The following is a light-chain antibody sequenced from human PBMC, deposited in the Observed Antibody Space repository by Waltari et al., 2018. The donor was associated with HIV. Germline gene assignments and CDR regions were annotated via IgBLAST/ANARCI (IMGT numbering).Light chain of an antibody. CDR3: QHYGSFPGFT. Sequence: EVVLTQSPGTLSLSPGERATLSCRSSHSVASSYLAWYQQKPGQAPRLLIYGASSRATGIPDRFSGSGSGRDFTLTIGRLEPEDFAVYYCQHYGSFPGFTFGPGTKVEIK. CDR1: HSVASSY. V-gene: IGKV3-20*01. CDR2: GAS. J-gene: IGKJ3*01.